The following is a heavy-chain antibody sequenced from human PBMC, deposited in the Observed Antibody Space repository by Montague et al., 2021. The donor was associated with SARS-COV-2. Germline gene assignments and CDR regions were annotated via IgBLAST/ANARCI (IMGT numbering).Heavy chain of an antibody. J-gene: IGHJ6*02. CDR1: GGSISSGSYY. Sequence: TLSLTCTVSGGSISSGSYYWSWIRQPAGKGLEWIGRTYTSGSTNYNPSLKSRVTISVDTSKNQFSLKLSSVTAADTAVYYCARDRVDRYSGSRTAYGMDVWGQGTTVTVSS. D-gene: IGHD1-26*01. CDR3: ARDRVDRYSGSRTAYGMDV. CDR2: TYTSGST. V-gene: IGHV4-61*02.